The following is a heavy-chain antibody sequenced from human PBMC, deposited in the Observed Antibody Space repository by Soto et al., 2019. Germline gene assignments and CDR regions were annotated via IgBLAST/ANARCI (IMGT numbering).Heavy chain of an antibody. CDR2: ISSNGGST. J-gene: IGHJ4*02. CDR3: ARGXQQLVLWYFDY. Sequence: EVQLVESGGGLVQPGGSLRLSCAASGFTFSSYAMHWVRQAPGKGLEYVSAISSNGGSTYYANSVKGRFTISRDNSKXXXXXXXXXXXXXXMXXXYCARGXQQLVLWYFDYWGQGTLVTVSS. CDR1: GFTFSSYA. V-gene: IGHV3-64*01. D-gene: IGHD6-13*01.